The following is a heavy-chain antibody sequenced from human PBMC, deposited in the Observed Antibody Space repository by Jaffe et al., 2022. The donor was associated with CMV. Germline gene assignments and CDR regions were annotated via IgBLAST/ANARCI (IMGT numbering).Heavy chain of an antibody. V-gene: IGHV4-39*01. CDR1: GGSISSSSYY. J-gene: IGHJ6*02. CDR2: IYYSGST. D-gene: IGHD3-22*01. CDR3: ARLPFYRITMIVVVIMGFCVGYYYYGMDV. Sequence: QLQLQESGPGLVKPSETLSLTCTVSGGSISSSSYYWGWIRQPPGKGLEWIGSIYYSGSTYYNPSLKSRVTISVDTSKNQFSLKLSSVTAADTAVYYCARLPFYRITMIVVVIMGFCVGYYYYGMDVWGQGTTVTVSS.